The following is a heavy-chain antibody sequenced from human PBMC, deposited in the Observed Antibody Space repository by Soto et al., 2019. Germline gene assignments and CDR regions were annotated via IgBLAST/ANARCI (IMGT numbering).Heavy chain of an antibody. CDR1: GGTFSSYA. CDR3: ARQTLDYGSGSYQFDY. CDR2: IIPIFGIA. V-gene: IGHV1-69*17. J-gene: IGHJ4*02. D-gene: IGHD3-10*01. Sequence: QVQLVQSGAEVKKPGSSVKVSCKASGGTFSSYAISWVRQAPGQGLEWMGGIIPIFGIANYAQKFQGRVTITADKSTSTAYMELSSLRSEDTAVYYCARQTLDYGSGSYQFDYWGQGTLVTVSS.